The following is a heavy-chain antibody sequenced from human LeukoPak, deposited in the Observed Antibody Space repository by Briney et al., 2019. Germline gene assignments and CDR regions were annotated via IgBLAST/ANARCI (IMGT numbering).Heavy chain of an antibody. CDR1: GGSISSSSYY. CDR3: ARVGEKVVLWFGEGPTSMDV. CDR2: IYYSGST. J-gene: IGHJ6*03. Sequence: PSETLSLTCTVSGGSISSSSYYWGWIRQPPGKGLEWIGSIYYSGSTYYNPSLKSRVTISVDTSKNQFSLKLSSVTAADTAVYYCARVGEKVVLWFGEGPTSMDVWGKGTTVTVSS. V-gene: IGHV4-39*07. D-gene: IGHD3-10*01.